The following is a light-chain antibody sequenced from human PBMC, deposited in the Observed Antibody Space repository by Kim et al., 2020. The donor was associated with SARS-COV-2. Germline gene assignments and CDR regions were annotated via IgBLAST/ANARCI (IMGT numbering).Light chain of an antibody. J-gene: IGKJ4*01. Sequence: DIQMTQSPSTLSASVGDRVTITCRASQNIYSWLAWYQQKPGKAPELLIYKASSLKSGVPSRFSGSGSGTEFTLTITSLQPEDFATYYCQQSHSTPLLTFGGGTKVDIK. CDR2: KAS. V-gene: IGKV1-5*03. CDR1: QNIYSW. CDR3: QQSHSTPLLT.